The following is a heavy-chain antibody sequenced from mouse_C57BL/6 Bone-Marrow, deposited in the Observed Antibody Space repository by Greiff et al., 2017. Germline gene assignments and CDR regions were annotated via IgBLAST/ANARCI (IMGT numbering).Heavy chain of an antibody. V-gene: IGHV5-15*01. CDR2: ISNLAYSI. J-gene: IGHJ4*01. Sequence: EVMLVESGGGLVQPGGSLKLSCAASGFTFSDYGMAWVRQAPRKGPEWVAFISNLAYSIYYADTVTGRFTISRENAKNTLDLEMSSLRSEDTAMYYCARYDYDEGSNYAMDYWGQGTSVTVSS. CDR3: ARYDYDEGSNYAMDY. D-gene: IGHD2-4*01. CDR1: GFTFSDYG.